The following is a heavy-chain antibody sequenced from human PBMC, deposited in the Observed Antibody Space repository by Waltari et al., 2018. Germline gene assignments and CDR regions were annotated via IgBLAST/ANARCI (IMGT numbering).Heavy chain of an antibody. D-gene: IGHD3-9*01. J-gene: IGHJ4*02. CDR1: GFTFSSYA. CDR2: ISGSGWRT. CDR3: AKGVEIFAQTDSDY. V-gene: IGHV3-23*01. Sequence: EVQLLESGGGLVQPGGSLRLSCAASGFTFSSYAMSWVRQAPGKGLEWVSAISGSGWRTYYADSVKGRFTISRDNSKNTLYLQMNSLRAEDTAVYYCAKGVEIFAQTDSDYWGQGTLVTVSS.